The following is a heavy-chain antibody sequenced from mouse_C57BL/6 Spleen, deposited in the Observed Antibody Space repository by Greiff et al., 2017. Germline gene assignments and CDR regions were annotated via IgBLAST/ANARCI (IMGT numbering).Heavy chain of an antibody. CDR3: TRDGDGYFFDV. D-gene: IGHD2-3*01. CDR2: ISSGGDYI. CDR1: GFTFSSYP. V-gene: IGHV5-9-1*02. J-gene: IGHJ1*03. Sequence: EVKLVESGEGLVKPGGSLKLSCAASGFTFSSYPMSWVRQTPEKRLEWVAYISSGGDYIYYADTVKGRFTISRDNARNTLYLQMSSLKSEDTAMYYCTRDGDGYFFDVWGTGTTVTVSS.